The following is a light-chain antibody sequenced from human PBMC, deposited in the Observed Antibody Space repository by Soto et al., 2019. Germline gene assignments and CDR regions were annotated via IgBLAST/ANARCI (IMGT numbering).Light chain of an antibody. CDR3: QQYGSSRWT. CDR2: GAS. V-gene: IGKV3-20*01. J-gene: IGKJ1*01. Sequence: EMVLTQSQGTLSLSPGERATLSCRASQSVSGSYLAWYQQRPGQAPRLLIYGASSRATGIPDRFSGSGSGTDFTLTITRLEPEDFAVYYCQQYGSSRWTFGRGTKVEIK. CDR1: QSVSGSY.